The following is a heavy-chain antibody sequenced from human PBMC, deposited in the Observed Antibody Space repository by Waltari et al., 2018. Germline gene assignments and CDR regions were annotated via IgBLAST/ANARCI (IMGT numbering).Heavy chain of an antibody. V-gene: IGHV3-30*02. Sequence: QVQLVESGGGVVQPGGSLRLSCAASGFTFSSFGMPWVRQAPGKGVGWVEFIRDDGSNKYYADSVKGRFTISRDNSKNTLYLQMNSLRAEDTAVYYCANRPNQYGDFDYWGQGTLVTVSS. CDR1: GFTFSSFG. CDR2: IRDDGSNK. J-gene: IGHJ4*02. D-gene: IGHD4-17*01. CDR3: ANRPNQYGDFDY.